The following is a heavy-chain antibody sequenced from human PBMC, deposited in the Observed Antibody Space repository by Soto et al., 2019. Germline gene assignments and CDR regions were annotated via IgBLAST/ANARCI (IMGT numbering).Heavy chain of an antibody. CDR1: GFTYSNYG. V-gene: IGHV3-7*01. J-gene: IGHJ4*02. D-gene: IGHD1-1*01. CDR3: VRDPPGSGPIFDD. CDR2: IRQDGTEE. Sequence: HPGGSLRLSCVASGFTYSNYGMTWVRQAPGKGLEWVANIRQDGTEECNVDSVRGRFTISRDNAKNLVYLQMNSLRAEDTAIYYCVRDPPGSGPIFDDWGQGSLVTVSS.